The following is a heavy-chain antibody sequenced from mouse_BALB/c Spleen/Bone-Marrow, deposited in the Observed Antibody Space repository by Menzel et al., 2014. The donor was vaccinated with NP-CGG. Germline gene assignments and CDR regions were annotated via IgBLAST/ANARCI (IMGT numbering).Heavy chain of an antibody. J-gene: IGHJ2*01. Sequence: QVQLQQSGSVLVRPGASVKLSYKASGYTFTSSWMHWAKQRPGQGLEWIGEIHPNSGNTNYNEKFKGKATLTVDTSSSTAYVDLSSLTSEDSAVYYCARSGFDYWGQGTTLTVSS. CDR3: ARSGFDY. CDR2: IHPNSGNT. D-gene: IGHD4-1*01. V-gene: IGHV1S130*01. CDR1: GYTFTSSW.